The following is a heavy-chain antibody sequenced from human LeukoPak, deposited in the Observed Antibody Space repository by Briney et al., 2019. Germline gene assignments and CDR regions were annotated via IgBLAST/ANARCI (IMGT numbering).Heavy chain of an antibody. D-gene: IGHD3-10*01. CDR2: IYYSGST. V-gene: IGHV4-59*08. J-gene: IGHJ4*02. Sequence: SETLSLTCTVSGGSISSYYWSWIRQPPGEGLEWIGYIYYSGSTNYNPSLKSRVTISVDTSKNQFSLKLSSVTAADTAVYYCARVGSGSYRALDYWGQGTLVTVSS. CDR1: GGSISSYY. CDR3: ARVGSGSYRALDY.